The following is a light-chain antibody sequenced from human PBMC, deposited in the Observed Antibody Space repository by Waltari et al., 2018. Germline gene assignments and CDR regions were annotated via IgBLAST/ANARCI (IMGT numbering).Light chain of an antibody. CDR3: HSRDASGVGGS. CDR2: DKN. Sequence: SSELTQDPAVSVAMGQTVTIPCQGNGLRSYYASWYQQRPGQVPILIMYDKNNRPSGVPDRFSGSNSDNTASLTITGAQAEDEASYYCHSRDASGVGGSFGGGTKLTVL. V-gene: IGLV3-19*01. J-gene: IGLJ2*01. CDR1: GLRSYY.